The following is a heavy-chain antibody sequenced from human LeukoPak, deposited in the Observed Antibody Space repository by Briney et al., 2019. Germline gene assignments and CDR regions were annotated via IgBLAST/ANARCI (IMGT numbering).Heavy chain of an antibody. J-gene: IGHJ4*02. D-gene: IGHD2-15*01. CDR1: GYTFTSYY. CDR3: ARAPGYCSGGSCYSALDY. V-gene: IGHV1-46*01. CDR2: INPSGGST. Sequence: ASVKVSCKASGYTFTSYYMHWVRQAPGQGLEWMGIINPSGGSTSYAQKFQGRVTMTRDTSTSTVYMGLSSLRSEDTAVYYCARAPGYCSGGSCYSALDYWGQGTLVTVSS.